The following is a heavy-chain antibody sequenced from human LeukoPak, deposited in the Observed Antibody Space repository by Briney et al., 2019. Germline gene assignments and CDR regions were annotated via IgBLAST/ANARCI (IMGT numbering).Heavy chain of an antibody. V-gene: IGHV3-30*02. J-gene: IGHJ4*02. CDR2: IRYDGSNK. D-gene: IGHD6-13*01. Sequence: GGSLRLSCAASGFTFSSYGMHWVRQAPGKGLEWVAFIRYDGSNKYYADSVKGRFTISRDNSKNTLYLQMNSLRAEDTAVYYCAKGGQLVQDFDYWGQGTLVTVS. CDR3: AKGGQLVQDFDY. CDR1: GFTFSSYG.